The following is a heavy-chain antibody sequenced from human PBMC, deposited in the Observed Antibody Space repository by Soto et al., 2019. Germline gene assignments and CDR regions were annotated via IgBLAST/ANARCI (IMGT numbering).Heavy chain of an antibody. J-gene: IGHJ6*02. Sequence: GGSLRLSCAASGFTFRDYYVSWYRRAPGKGLEWIAYITSGGSTLYYADSVKGRFTISRDNAKNSLYLQMDSLRAEDTAVYYCARDPPKPGYCISPSCPSSYYYYGMDVWGRGTTVTVSS. CDR2: ITSGGSTL. CDR1: GFTFRDYY. CDR3: ARDPPKPGYCISPSCPSSYYYYGMDV. V-gene: IGHV3-11*01. D-gene: IGHD2-2*01.